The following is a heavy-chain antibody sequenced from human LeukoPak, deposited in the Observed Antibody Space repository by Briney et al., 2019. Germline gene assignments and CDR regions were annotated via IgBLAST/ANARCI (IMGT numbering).Heavy chain of an antibody. D-gene: IGHD3-10*01. V-gene: IGHV3-66*01. CDR1: GFTVSSNY. J-gene: IGHJ3*02. Sequence: PGGSLRLSCAASGFTVSSNYMSWVRQAPGKGLEWVSVIYSGGSTYYADSVKGRFTISRDNSKNTLYLQMNSLRAEDTAVYYCARDRYYGSRSYYRVYLGDAFDIWGQGTMVTVSS. CDR3: ARDRYYGSRSYYRVYLGDAFDI. CDR2: IYSGGST.